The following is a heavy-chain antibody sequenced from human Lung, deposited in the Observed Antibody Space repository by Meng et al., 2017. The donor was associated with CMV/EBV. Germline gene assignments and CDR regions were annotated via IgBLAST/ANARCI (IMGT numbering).Heavy chain of an antibody. Sequence: FTFRGSAMHRVRQASGKGLEWVGRIRSKANSYATAYAASVKGRFTIFRDDSKNTAYLQMNSLKTEDTAVYYCTRPGWERSTGVWFDPWGQGTLVTVSS. CDR3: TRPGWERSTGVWFDP. CDR1: FTFRGSA. D-gene: IGHD1-26*01. V-gene: IGHV3-73*01. CDR2: IRSKANSYAT. J-gene: IGHJ5*02.